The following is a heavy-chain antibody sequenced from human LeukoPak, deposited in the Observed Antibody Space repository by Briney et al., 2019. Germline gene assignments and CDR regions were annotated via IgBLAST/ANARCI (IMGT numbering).Heavy chain of an antibody. CDR2: IYYSGST. CDR3: ARVPWYSSGWSPFMDV. D-gene: IGHD6-19*01. CDR1: GDSISTSSSY. Sequence: PSETLSLTCSVSGDSISTSSSYWGWIRQPPGKGLEWIGSIYYSGSTYYNPSLKSRVTISVDTSKNQFSLKLSSVAAADTAVYYCARVPWYSSGWSPFMDVWGKGTTVTVSS. V-gene: IGHV4-39*07. J-gene: IGHJ6*03.